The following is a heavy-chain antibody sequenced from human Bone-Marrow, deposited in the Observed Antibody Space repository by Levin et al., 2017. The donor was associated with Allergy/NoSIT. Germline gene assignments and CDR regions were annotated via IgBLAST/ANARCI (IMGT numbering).Heavy chain of an antibody. J-gene: IGHJ2*01. CDR1: GGSISSYY. CDR3: ARGGSSWIWYFDL. Sequence: SQTLSLTCTVSGGSISSYYWSWIRQPPGKGLEWIGYIYYSGSTNYNPSLKSRVTISVDTSKNQFSLKLSSVTAADTAVYYCARGGSSWIWYFDLWGRGTLVTVSS. D-gene: IGHD6-13*01. CDR2: IYYSGST. V-gene: IGHV4-59*01.